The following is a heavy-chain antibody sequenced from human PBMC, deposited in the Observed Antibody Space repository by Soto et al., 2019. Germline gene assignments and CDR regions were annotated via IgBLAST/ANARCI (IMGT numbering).Heavy chain of an antibody. CDR3: ARDRSGSYPPGDGMDV. V-gene: IGHV3-21*01. CDR1: AFTFSSYS. Sequence: GGPLRFSCAASAFTFSSYSMNWVRQAPGKGPEWVSAISSSSSHTYYADSVKGRFTISRDNAKNSLYLQVNSLRAEDTAVYYCARDRSGSYPPGDGMDVWGPGTTVTVSS. CDR2: ISSSSSHT. D-gene: IGHD3-10*01. J-gene: IGHJ6*02.